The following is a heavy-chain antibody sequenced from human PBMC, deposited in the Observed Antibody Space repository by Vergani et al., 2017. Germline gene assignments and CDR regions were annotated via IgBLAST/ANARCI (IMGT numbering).Heavy chain of an antibody. CDR3: AKGTGGYCSSTSCFHRPFDY. J-gene: IGHJ4*02. CDR2: ISGSGGST. V-gene: IGHV3-23*01. Sequence: EVQLLESGGGLVQPGGSLRLSCAASGFTFSSYAMSRVRQAPGKGLEWVSAISGSGGSTYYADSVKGRFTISRDNSKNTLYLQMNSLRAEDTAVYYCAKGTGGYCSSTSCFHRPFDYWGQGTLVTVSS. D-gene: IGHD2-2*01. CDR1: GFTFSSYA.